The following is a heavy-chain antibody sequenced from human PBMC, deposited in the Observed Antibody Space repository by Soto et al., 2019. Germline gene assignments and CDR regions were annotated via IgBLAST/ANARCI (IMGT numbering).Heavy chain of an antibody. Sequence: GASVKVSCKASGYTFTSYGISWVRQAPGQGLEWMGWISAYNGNTNYAQKLQGRVTMTTDTSKNTLHLQMNSLRAEDTAVYYCARSGPKYSNYADYQYYAMDVWGQGTTVTVSS. J-gene: IGHJ6*02. D-gene: IGHD4-4*01. CDR2: ISAYNGNT. CDR1: GYTFTSYG. CDR3: ARSGPKYSNYADYQYYAMDV. V-gene: IGHV1-18*04.